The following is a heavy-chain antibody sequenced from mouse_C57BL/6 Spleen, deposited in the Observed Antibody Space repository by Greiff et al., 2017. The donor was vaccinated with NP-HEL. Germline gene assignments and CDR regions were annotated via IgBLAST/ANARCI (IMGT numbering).Heavy chain of an antibody. CDR1: GFTFSDYG. J-gene: IGHJ3*01. CDR2: ISSGSSTI. Sequence: VQLQQSGGGLVKPGGSLKLSCAASGFTFSDYGMHWVRQAPEKGLEWVAYISSGSSTIYYADTVKGRFTISRDNAKNTLFLQMTSLRSEDTAMYYCARPGDYGWFAYWGQGALVTVSA. D-gene: IGHD2-4*01. V-gene: IGHV5-17*01. CDR3: ARPGDYGWFAY.